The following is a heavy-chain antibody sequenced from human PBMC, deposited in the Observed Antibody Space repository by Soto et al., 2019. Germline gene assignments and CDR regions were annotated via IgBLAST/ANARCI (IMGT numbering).Heavy chain of an antibody. CDR3: ARGHYDFWSGYPNWFDP. D-gene: IGHD3-3*01. CDR2: ISAYNGNT. CDR1: GYTFTSYG. Sequence: ASVKVSCKASGYTFTSYGISWVRQARGQGLEWMGWISAYNGNTNYAQKLQGRVTMTTDTSTSTAYMELRSLRSDDTAVYYCARGHYDFWSGYPNWFDPWGQGTLVTVSS. J-gene: IGHJ5*02. V-gene: IGHV1-18*04.